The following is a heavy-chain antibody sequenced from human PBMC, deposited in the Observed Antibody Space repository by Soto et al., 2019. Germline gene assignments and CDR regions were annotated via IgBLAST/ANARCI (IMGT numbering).Heavy chain of an antibody. CDR2: VHYSGNT. CDR1: GYSISSGYH. D-gene: IGHD2-15*01. J-gene: IGHJ5*02. Sequence: SETLSLTCTVSGYSISSGYHWAFIRQPPGKGLEWLGSVHYSGNTYYNPSLKSRLTISVDKSKNQFSLNLSSVTAADTAVYYCARQDRVVAEGRWFDPWGQGTLVTVSS. V-gene: IGHV4-38-2*02. CDR3: ARQDRVVAEGRWFDP.